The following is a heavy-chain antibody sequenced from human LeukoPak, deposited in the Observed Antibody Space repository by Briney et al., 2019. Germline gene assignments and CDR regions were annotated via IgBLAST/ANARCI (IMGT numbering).Heavy chain of an antibody. Sequence: ASVKVSCKASGYTFTSYGISWVRQAPGQGLEWMGWISAYNGNTNYAQKLQGRVTMTTDTSPSTAYMELRSLRSDDTAVYYCARDTSGVVVPAAYDYWGQGTLVTVSS. CDR1: GYTFTSYG. V-gene: IGHV1-18*01. CDR3: ARDTSGVVVPAAYDY. J-gene: IGHJ4*02. CDR2: ISAYNGNT. D-gene: IGHD2-2*01.